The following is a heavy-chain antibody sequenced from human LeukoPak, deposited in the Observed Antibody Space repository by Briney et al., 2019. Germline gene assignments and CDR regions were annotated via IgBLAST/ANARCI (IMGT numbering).Heavy chain of an antibody. Sequence: GGSLRLSCAASGFTFSSYWMHWVRQAPGKGLVWVSRINSDGSSTSYADSVKGRFTISRDNAKNTLYLQMNSLRAEDTAVYYCARAIQLGFRGAAPYWGQGTLVTVSS. CDR2: INSDGSST. D-gene: IGHD3-10*01. CDR1: GFTFSSYW. V-gene: IGHV3-74*01. CDR3: ARAIQLGFRGAAPY. J-gene: IGHJ4*02.